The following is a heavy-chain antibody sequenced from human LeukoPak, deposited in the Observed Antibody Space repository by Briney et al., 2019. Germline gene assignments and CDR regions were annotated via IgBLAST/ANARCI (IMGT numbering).Heavy chain of an antibody. V-gene: IGHV3-7*01. J-gene: IGHJ4*02. CDR1: GFTFSNFW. CDR3: ARDKGSGANFDY. Sequence: PGGSLRLSCTASGFTFSNFWMGWVRQAPGKGLEWVANIKQDGSEKYYVDSVKGRFTISRDNAKNSLYLQMNSLRAEDTAVYYCARDKGSGANFDYWGQGTLVTVSS. D-gene: IGHD6-19*01. CDR2: IKQDGSEK.